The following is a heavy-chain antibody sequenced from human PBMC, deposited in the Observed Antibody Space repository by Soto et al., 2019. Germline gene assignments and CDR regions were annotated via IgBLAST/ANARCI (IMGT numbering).Heavy chain of an antibody. CDR3: AVPPLGDYA. CDR1: GFTFSSYG. J-gene: IGHJ5*02. D-gene: IGHD4-17*01. CDR2: IWYDGSNK. V-gene: IGHV3-33*01. Sequence: GGSLRLSCAASGFTFSSYGMHWVRQAPGKGLEWVAVIWYDGSNKYYADSVKGRFTISRDNSKNTLYLQMNSLRAEDTAVYYCAVPPLGDYAWGQGTLVTVSS.